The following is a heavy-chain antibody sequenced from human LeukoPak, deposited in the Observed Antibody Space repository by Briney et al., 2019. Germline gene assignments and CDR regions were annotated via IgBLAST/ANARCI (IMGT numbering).Heavy chain of an antibody. Sequence: GGSLRLSCAASGFTFSSYGMHWVRQAPGKGLEWVAVIWYDGSNKYYAASVKGRFTISRVNSKDTLYLQMNSLRAEDTAVYYCARDQGDYGDDPPANWFDPWGQGTLVTVSS. D-gene: IGHD4-17*01. CDR2: IWYDGSNK. J-gene: IGHJ5*02. V-gene: IGHV3-33*01. CDR3: ARDQGDYGDDPPANWFDP. CDR1: GFTFSSYG.